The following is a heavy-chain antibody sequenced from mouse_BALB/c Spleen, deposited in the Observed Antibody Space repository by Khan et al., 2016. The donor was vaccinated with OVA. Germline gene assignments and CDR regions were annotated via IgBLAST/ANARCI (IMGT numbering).Heavy chain of an antibody. CDR3: ASSVGYSDYWYFDG. CDR2: IYPGSGHT. CDR1: GYAFTNYW. Sequence: QVQLQQSGTELVRPGTSVKISCKASGYAFTNYWLGWIKQTPGHGLEWIGNIYPGSGHTYYNEKFKGTATLTADKSSSTAYMQLSSLTSEDSAVCVCASSVGYSDYWYFDGWGGWTPVTVSS. D-gene: IGHD2-3*01. J-gene: IGHJ1*01. V-gene: IGHV1-63*01.